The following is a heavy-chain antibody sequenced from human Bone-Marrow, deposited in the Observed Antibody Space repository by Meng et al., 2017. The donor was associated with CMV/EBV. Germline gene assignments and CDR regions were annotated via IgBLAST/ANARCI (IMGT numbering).Heavy chain of an antibody. CDR1: GDSVSSDSAT. CDR2: TYYRSKWIT. J-gene: IGHJ5*02. Sequence: IFGDSVSSDSATWDWIRQSPSRGFEWLGRTYYRSKWITGYAESVRSRITINPDTSKNQLSLQLTSVTPEDTATYFCVRRVNHNSYFDPWGQGILVTVSS. CDR3: VRRVNHNSYFDP. V-gene: IGHV6-1*01. D-gene: IGHD5-18*01.